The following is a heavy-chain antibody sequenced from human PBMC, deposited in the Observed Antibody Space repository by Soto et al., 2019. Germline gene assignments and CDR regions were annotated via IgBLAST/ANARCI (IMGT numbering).Heavy chain of an antibody. J-gene: IGHJ6*03. CDR1: GYTFTSYD. Sequence: ASVKVSCKASGYTFTSYDINWVRQATGQGLERMGWMNPNSGNTGYAQKFQGRVTMTRNTSISTAYMELRSLRSEDTAVYYCASAIRNACHEYYNHRGVWGKGTTDT. V-gene: IGHV1-8*01. CDR3: ASAIRNACHEYYNHRGV. CDR2: MNPNSGNT. D-gene: IGHD2-2*02.